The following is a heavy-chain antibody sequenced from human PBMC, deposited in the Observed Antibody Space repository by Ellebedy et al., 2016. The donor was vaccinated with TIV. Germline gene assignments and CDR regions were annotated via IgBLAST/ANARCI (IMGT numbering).Heavy chain of an antibody. D-gene: IGHD1-7*01. V-gene: IGHV3-49*04. Sequence: GESLKISCSASGFTFSSYAMHWVRQAPGKGLEWVGFIRSKAYGGTTEYAASVKGRFTIPRDDSKSIAYLQMNSLRAEDTAVYYCASRDWNYVFRGLSTDYWGQGTLVTVSS. CDR3: ASRDWNYVFRGLSTDY. CDR1: GFTFSSYA. CDR2: IRSKAYGGTT. J-gene: IGHJ4*02.